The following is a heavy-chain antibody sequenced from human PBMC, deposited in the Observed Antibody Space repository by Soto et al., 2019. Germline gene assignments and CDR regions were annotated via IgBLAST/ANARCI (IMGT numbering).Heavy chain of an antibody. CDR3: ASGLYYGSGRGIDY. D-gene: IGHD3-10*01. Sequence: QVQLQESGPGLVKPSQTLSLTCTVSGCSISSGGYYWSWIRQHPGKGLEWIGYIYYSGSTYYNPSLKSRVTIAVDTYKHQFSRKLSSVTAADTAVYYCASGLYYGSGRGIDYWGQGTLVTVSS. CDR2: IYYSGST. J-gene: IGHJ4*02. CDR1: GCSISSGGYY. V-gene: IGHV4-31*03.